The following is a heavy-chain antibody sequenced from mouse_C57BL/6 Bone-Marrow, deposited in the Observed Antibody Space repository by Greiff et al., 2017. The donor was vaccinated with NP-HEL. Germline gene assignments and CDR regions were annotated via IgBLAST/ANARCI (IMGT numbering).Heavy chain of an antibody. V-gene: IGHV1-81*01. CDR2: LYPRSGNT. CDR3: ASSRDYDGYYPAWFAY. Sequence: QVQLQQSGAELARPGASVKLSCKASGYTFTSYGISWVKQRTGQGLEWIGELYPRSGNTYYNEKFKGKATLTADKSSSTAYMELRSLTSEDSAVYFCASSRDYDGYYPAWFAYWGQGTLVTVSA. CDR1: GYTFTSYG. J-gene: IGHJ3*01. D-gene: IGHD2-3*01.